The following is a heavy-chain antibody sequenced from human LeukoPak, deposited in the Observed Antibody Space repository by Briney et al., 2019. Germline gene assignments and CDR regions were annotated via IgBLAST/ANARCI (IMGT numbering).Heavy chain of an antibody. CDR2: ISDSGVST. J-gene: IGHJ4*02. CDR3: AKDDAWLRFGE. V-gene: IGHV3-23*01. Sequence: GGSLRLSCAASGFTFSNYGMSWVRQAPGKGLEWVSTISDSGVSTYYADSVKGRFTISRDNPKNMLYLEVISLTADDTAVYYCAKDDAWLRFGEWSQGTLVTVSS. CDR1: GFTFSNYG. D-gene: IGHD3-10*01.